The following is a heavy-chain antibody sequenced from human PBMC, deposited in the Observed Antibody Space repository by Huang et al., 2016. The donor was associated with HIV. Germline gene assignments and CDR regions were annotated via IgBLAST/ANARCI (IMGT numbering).Heavy chain of an antibody. CDR2: INHSGNA. CDR1: GGFFIGYY. D-gene: IGHD2-21*01. V-gene: IGHV4-34*02. J-gene: IGHJ4*02. Sequence: QVQLQQWGARMWKPSETLSLHCAVSGGFFIGYYWNWIRQHPGKGLEWIGEINHSGNANYNPSFESRVTISEDTSKNQISLKLRSVTAADTSIYYCARGRGAKYSERPYQYWGQGTLVTVSS. CDR3: ARGRGAKYSERPYQY.